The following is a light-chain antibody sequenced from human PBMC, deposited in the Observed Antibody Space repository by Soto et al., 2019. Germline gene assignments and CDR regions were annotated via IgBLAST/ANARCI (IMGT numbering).Light chain of an antibody. V-gene: IGKV3-15*01. J-gene: IGKJ1*01. Sequence: EILMTQSPDTLSVSPGESATLSCRASQRVYSNLAWYRQRPGQAPRLLIYGASTRATGIPARFSGSGSGTEFTLTISSLQSEDFAVYYCQRYNNWPPETFGQGTKVDIK. CDR2: GAS. CDR3: QRYNNWPPET. CDR1: QRVYSN.